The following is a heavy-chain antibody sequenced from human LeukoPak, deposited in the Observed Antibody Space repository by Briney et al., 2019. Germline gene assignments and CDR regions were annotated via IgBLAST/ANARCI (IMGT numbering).Heavy chain of an antibody. CDR1: GFTFSSYA. J-gene: IGHJ4*02. D-gene: IGHD3-3*01. Sequence: SGGSLRLSCAASGFTFSSYAMSWVRQAPGKGLEWVSAISGSGGSTYYADSVKGRFTISRDNSKNTLYLQMNSLRAEDTAVYYCAKVSDSWSGYYNFDYWGQGTLVTVSS. CDR3: AKVSDSWSGYYNFDY. CDR2: ISGSGGST. V-gene: IGHV3-23*01.